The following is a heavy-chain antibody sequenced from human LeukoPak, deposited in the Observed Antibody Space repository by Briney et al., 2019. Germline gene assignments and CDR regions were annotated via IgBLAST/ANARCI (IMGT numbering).Heavy chain of an antibody. CDR3: AKVRSGSANWALRIFDN. CDR2: ISSSGSTI. J-gene: IGHJ4*02. CDR1: GFTFSDYY. V-gene: IGHV3-11*01. Sequence: GGSLRLSCAASGFTFSDYYMSWIRQAPGKGLEWVSYISSSGSTIYYADSVKGRFTISRDNAKNSLYLQMNSLRAEDTAVYYCAKVRSGSANWALRIFDNWGQGTLVTVSS. D-gene: IGHD1-1*01.